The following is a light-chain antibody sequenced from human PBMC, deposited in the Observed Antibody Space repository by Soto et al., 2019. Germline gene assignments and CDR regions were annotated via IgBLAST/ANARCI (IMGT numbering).Light chain of an antibody. CDR2: AAS. V-gene: IGKV1-39*01. CDR3: QQGNSSPLT. J-gene: IGKJ4*02. Sequence: DIQMTQSPSSLSASVGDRVTITCRASQTISTYLSWYQQRPGKAPKVLIYAASSLQSGVPSRFSGSGSGTESTLTISRLPPEDFASYCYQQGNSSPLTFGGGTRVEI. CDR1: QTISTY.